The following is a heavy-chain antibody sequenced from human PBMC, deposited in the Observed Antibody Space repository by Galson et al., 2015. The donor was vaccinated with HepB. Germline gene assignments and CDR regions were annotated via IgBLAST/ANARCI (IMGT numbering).Heavy chain of an antibody. CDR2: ISYDGSNK. CDR3: AKDQPPNL. J-gene: IGHJ4*02. CDR1: GFTFSSYG. Sequence: LRLSCAASGFTFSSYGMDWVRQAPGKGMEWVAFISYDGSNKYYADSVKGRFTISRDNSKNTLYLQMNSLRAEDTAVYYCAKDQPPNLWGQGTLVTVSS. V-gene: IGHV3-30*18. D-gene: IGHD2-2*01.